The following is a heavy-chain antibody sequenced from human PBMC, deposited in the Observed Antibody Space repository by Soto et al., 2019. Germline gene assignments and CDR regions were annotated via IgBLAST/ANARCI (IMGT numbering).Heavy chain of an antibody. D-gene: IGHD6-19*01. Sequence: ALILSCAASGFMFSAYSMLWVRQAPGKGLECVAAISYDGTNKYYADSIKGRFTISRDNSANTLFLQVNSLRREDTAMYYCARDPSPYTSGWYGIDFWGQGTLVTVSS. CDR1: GFMFSAYS. J-gene: IGHJ4*01. V-gene: IGHV3-30*04. CDR3: ARDPSPYTSGWYGIDF. CDR2: ISYDGTNK.